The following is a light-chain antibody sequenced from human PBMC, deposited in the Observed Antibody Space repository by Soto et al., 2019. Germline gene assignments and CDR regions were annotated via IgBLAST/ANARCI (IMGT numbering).Light chain of an antibody. Sequence: QSVLTQPPSASGTPGQRVTISCSGSSSNIGSNTVNWYQQLPGTAPNVLIYSNNQRPSGVPDRFSGSKSGTSASLAISGLQSEDEADYYCQSYDFSLSGFVVFGGGTKLTVL. J-gene: IGLJ2*01. CDR3: QSYDFSLSGFVV. CDR2: SNN. V-gene: IGLV1-44*01. CDR1: SSNIGSNT.